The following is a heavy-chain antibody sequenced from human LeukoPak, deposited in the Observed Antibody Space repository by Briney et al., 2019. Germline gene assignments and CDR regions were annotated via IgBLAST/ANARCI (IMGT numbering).Heavy chain of an antibody. J-gene: IGHJ6*03. CDR1: GFTLSTYA. CDR2: TSSSDAGT. D-gene: IGHD3-10*01. Sequence: GGSLRLSWAASGFTLSTYAMSWVRQTPGKGVEWVAATSSSDAGTYHADSVRGRFTISRDNSKNTLYLQMNSLRAEDTAVYYCARDGGVWFGEASYYMDVWGKGTTVTISS. CDR3: ARDGGVWFGEASYYMDV. V-gene: IGHV3-23*01.